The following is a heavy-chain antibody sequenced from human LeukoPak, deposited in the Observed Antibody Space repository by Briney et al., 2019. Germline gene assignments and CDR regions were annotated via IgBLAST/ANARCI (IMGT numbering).Heavy chain of an antibody. Sequence: PSETLSLTCAVYGGSFSGYYWSWIRQPPGKGLEWIGEINHSGSTNYNPSLKSRVTISVDTSKNQFSLKLSSVTVADTAVYYCASSGWYRSPADYWGQGTLVTVSS. V-gene: IGHV4-34*01. D-gene: IGHD6-19*01. CDR1: GGSFSGYY. CDR2: INHSGST. J-gene: IGHJ4*02. CDR3: ASSGWYRSPADY.